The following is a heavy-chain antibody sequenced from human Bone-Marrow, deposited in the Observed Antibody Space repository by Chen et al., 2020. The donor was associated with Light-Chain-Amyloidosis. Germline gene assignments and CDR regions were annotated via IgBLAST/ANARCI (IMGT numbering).Heavy chain of an antibody. CDR1: GFTFEDYA. Sequence: VQLVESGGGLVQLGRSLSLPCEASGFTFEDYAMHWARQAPGKGLGWVSTINWNSVNMAYADSVKGRFTISRDNAKNSLYLQMNSLRVEDTAFFYCVKDIYSTSAALSYFDYWGQGTLVTVSS. J-gene: IGHJ4*02. CDR3: VKDIYSTSAALSYFDY. D-gene: IGHD2-8*01. V-gene: IGHV3-9*01. CDR2: INWNSVNM.